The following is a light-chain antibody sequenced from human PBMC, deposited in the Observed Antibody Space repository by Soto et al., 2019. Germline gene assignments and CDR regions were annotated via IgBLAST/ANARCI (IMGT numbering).Light chain of an antibody. CDR1: SSDVGGYNF. V-gene: IGLV2-11*01. Sequence: QSALTQPRSVSGSPGQSVTISCTGTSSDVGGYNFVSWYQQHPGKAPKFMIYDVTKRPSGVPDRFSGSKSGNTASLTISGLHAEDEADYYCCSYVGSYTSYVFGTGTKLTVL. CDR3: CSYVGSYTSYV. J-gene: IGLJ1*01. CDR2: DVT.